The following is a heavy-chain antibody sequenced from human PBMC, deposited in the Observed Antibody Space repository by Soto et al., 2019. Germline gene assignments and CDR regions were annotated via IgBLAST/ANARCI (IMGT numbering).Heavy chain of an antibody. V-gene: IGHV3-15*01. CDR2: IKSKTDGGTT. Sequence: EVQLVESGGGLVKPGGSLRLPCAASGFTFSNAWMSWVRQAPGKGLEWVGRIKSKTDGGTTDYAAPVKGRFTISRDDSKNTLYLQMSSLKTEDTAVYYCTTDKGGYWFDPWGQGTLVTVSS. CDR1: GFTFSNAW. J-gene: IGHJ5*02. D-gene: IGHD3-16*01. CDR3: TTDKGGYWFDP.